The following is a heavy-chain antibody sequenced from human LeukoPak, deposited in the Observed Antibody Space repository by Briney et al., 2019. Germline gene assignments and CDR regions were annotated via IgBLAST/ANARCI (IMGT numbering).Heavy chain of an antibody. J-gene: IGHJ6*02. CDR2: IYSGGST. V-gene: IGHV3-53*01. CDR3: ARVGFRCSGGSCYPSDYYYYGMDV. CDR1: GFTVDSNY. D-gene: IGHD2-15*01. Sequence: GGSLRLSCAASGFTVDSNYMTWVRQAPGKGLEWVSVIYSGGSTYYADSVKGRFTISRDNSKNTLCLQMNSLRAEDTAVYYCARVGFRCSGGSCYPSDYYYYGMDVWGQGTTVTVSS.